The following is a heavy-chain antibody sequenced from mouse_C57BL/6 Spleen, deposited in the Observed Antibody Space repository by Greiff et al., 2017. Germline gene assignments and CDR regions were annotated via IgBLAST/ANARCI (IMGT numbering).Heavy chain of an antibody. V-gene: IGHV3-6*01. Sequence: EVKLMESGPGLVKPSQSLSLTCSVTGYSITSGYYWNWIRQFPGNKLEWMGYISYDGSNNYNPSLKNRISITRDTSKNQFFLKLNSVTTEDTATYYCASLGRGEDYWGQGTTLTVSS. J-gene: IGHJ2*01. CDR2: ISYDGSN. CDR1: GYSITSGYY. CDR3: ASLGRGEDY. D-gene: IGHD4-1*01.